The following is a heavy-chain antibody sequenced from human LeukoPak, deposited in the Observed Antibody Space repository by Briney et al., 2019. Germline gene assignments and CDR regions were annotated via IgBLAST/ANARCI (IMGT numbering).Heavy chain of an antibody. CDR1: GGSISSYY. CDR2: IYYSGST. V-gene: IGHV4-59*08. CDR3: ARRSSSLDY. Sequence: SETLSLTCTVSGGSISSYYWSWVRQPPGKGLEWIGYIYYSGSTNYNPSLKSRVTISVDTSKNQFSLKLSSVTAADTAVYYCARRSSSLDYWGQGTLVTVSS. J-gene: IGHJ4*02. D-gene: IGHD6-6*01.